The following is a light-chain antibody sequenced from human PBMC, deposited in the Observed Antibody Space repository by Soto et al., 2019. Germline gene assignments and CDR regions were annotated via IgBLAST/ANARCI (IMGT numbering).Light chain of an antibody. V-gene: IGLV1-47*01. CDR1: SSNIGSTY. CDR2: RND. J-gene: IGLJ7*01. Sequence: QSVMTQPPSASGTPGQRVNISCSGSSSNIGSTYVYWYQQIPGTAPKLLIYRNDQRPSGVPDRLSGSKSGTSASLAISGLRSEDEAVYYCAAWDDTLRGPVFGGGTQLTVL. CDR3: AAWDDTLRGPV.